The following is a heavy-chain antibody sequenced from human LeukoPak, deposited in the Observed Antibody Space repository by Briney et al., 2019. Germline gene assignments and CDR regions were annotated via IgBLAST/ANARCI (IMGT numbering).Heavy chain of an antibody. CDR2: IYHSGST. D-gene: IGHD3-3*01. J-gene: IGHJ4*02. V-gene: IGHV4-30-2*01. Sequence: PSETLSLTCTVSGGSISSGGYYWSWIRQPPGKGLEWIGYIYHSGSTYYNPSLKSRVTISVDRSKNQFSLKLSSVTAADTAVYYCARGTIFGDEILDYWGQGTLVTVSS. CDR3: ARGTIFGDEILDY. CDR1: GGSISSGGYY.